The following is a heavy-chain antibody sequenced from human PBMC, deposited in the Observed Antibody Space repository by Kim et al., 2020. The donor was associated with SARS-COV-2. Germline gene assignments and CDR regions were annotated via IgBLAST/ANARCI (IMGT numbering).Heavy chain of an antibody. J-gene: IGHJ4*02. CDR3: AREGRLEKYYFDY. Sequence: YAPKLQGRVTMTTDTSTSTAYMELRSLRSDDTAVYYCAREGRLEKYYFDYWGQGTLVTVSS. V-gene: IGHV1-18*01.